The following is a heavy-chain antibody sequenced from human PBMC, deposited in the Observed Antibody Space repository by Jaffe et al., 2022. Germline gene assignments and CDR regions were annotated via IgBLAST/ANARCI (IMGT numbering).Heavy chain of an antibody. J-gene: IGHJ6*03. V-gene: IGHV1-2*06. CDR2: INPNSGGT. Sequence: QVQLVQSGAEVKKPGASVKVSCKASGYTFTGYYMHWVRQAPGQGLEWMGRINPNSGGTNYAQKFQGRVTMTRDTSISTAYMELSRLRSDDTAVYYCAREGTLDDFWSGYYPPSLLYYYMDVWGKGTTVTVSS. D-gene: IGHD3-3*01. CDR1: GYTFTGYY. CDR3: AREGTLDDFWSGYYPPSLLYYYMDV.